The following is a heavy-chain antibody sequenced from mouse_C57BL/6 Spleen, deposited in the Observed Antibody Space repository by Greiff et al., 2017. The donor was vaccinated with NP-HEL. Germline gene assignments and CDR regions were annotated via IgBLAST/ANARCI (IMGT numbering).Heavy chain of an antibody. CDR2: IHPNSGST. D-gene: IGHD1-1*01. CDR1: GYTFTSYW. J-gene: IGHJ2*01. Sequence: VKLQQPGAELVKPGASVTLSCKASGYTFTSYWMHWVKQRPGQGLEWIGMIHPNSGSTNYTEKFKSKATLTVDTSSSTAYMQLSSLTSEDSAVYDCARTDYDGTPYFDDWGQGTTLTVSS. V-gene: IGHV1-64*01. CDR3: ARTDYDGTPYFDD.